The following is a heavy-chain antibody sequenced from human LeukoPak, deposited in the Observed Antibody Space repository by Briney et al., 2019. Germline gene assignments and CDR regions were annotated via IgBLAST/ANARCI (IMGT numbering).Heavy chain of an antibody. V-gene: IGHV3-23*01. CDR3: AKGAEIDL. J-gene: IGHJ5*02. CDR1: GFTFTNYA. D-gene: IGHD3-16*01. CDR2: VTGPGDTT. Sequence: GGSLRLSCATSGFTFTNYAMNSVRQAPGKGLQWFSAVTGPGDTTYYADSVKGRFFMSREDSKTTVYLQMNSLRAEDTAIYYCAKGAEIDLWGQGTLVTVSS.